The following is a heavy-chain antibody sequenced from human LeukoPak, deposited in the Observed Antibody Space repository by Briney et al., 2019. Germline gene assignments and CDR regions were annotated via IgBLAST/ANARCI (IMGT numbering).Heavy chain of an antibody. J-gene: IGHJ4*02. CDR3: ARDRDDSSGYYRETLFDY. CDR2: INPNSGGT. V-gene: IGHV1-2*02. CDR1: GYTFTGYY. D-gene: IGHD3-22*01. Sequence: ASVKVSCKASGYTFTGYYMHWVRQAPGQGLERMRWINPNSGGTNYAQKFQGRVTMTRDTSISTAYMDLSRLRSDDTAVYYCARDRDDSSGYYRETLFDYWGQGTLVTVSS.